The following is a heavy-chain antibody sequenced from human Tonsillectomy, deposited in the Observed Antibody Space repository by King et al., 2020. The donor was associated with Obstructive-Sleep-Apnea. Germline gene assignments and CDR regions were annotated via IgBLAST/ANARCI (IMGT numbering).Heavy chain of an antibody. V-gene: IGHV3-9*01. CDR2: ISWNSGSI. CDR1: GFTFDDYA. CDR3: AKDGGYCSGGTCXYFDS. Sequence: VQLVESGGGLVQPGRSLRLSCAASGFTFDDYAMHWVRQAPGKGLEWVSGISWNSGSIDYADSVKGRFTISRDNAKNSLYLQRNSLRAEDTALYYCAKDGGYCSGGTCXYFDSWGQGTLXTVSS. J-gene: IGHJ4*02. D-gene: IGHD2-15*01.